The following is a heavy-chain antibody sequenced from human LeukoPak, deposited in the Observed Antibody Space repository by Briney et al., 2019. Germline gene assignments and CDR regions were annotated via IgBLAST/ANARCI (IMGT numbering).Heavy chain of an antibody. CDR2: ITSDSSYI. J-gene: IGHJ4*02. D-gene: IGHD3-22*01. CDR3: ATSAPRTMIVIGKYYFDY. V-gene: IGHV3-21*06. CDR1: AFAFSTYT. Sequence: GGSLRLSCAASAFAFSTYTMHWVRQAPGKGLEWVSSITSDSSYINNADSVKGRFTISRDNAKSSLYLQMNRLRAEDTAVYYCATSAPRTMIVIGKYYFDYWGQGTLVTVSS.